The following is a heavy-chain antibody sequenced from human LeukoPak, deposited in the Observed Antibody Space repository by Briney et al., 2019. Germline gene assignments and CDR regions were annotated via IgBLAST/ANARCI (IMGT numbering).Heavy chain of an antibody. J-gene: IGHJ4*02. CDR2: INHRGST. D-gene: IGHD6-19*01. CDR1: GFTFSSYA. V-gene: IGHV4-34*08. CDR3: AGQWLAQVGYFDY. Sequence: GSLRLSCAASGFTFSSYAMTWIRQPPGKGLEWIGEINHRGSTNYNPSLKSRVTISVDTSKNHFSLKLSSVTAADTAVYYCAGQWLAQVGYFDYWGQGTLVTVSS.